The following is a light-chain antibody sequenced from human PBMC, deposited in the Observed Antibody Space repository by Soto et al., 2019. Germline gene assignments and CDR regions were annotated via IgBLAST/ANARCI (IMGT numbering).Light chain of an antibody. V-gene: IGKV3-20*01. CDR3: QQYGISPQT. J-gene: IGKJ1*01. CDR1: ESVSGGS. CDR2: ASS. Sequence: EIVLTQSPGTLSLSPGERATLSCRASESVSGGSLAWYQQRPGQAPRLLIYASSSRATGIPDRFSGSGSGTDFTLTITRLEPEDFAVYYCQQYGISPQTFGQGTKVEIK.